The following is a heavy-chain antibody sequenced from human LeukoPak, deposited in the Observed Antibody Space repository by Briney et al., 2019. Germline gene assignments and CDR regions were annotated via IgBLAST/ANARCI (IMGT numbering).Heavy chain of an antibody. CDR3: ARHVGSGSYFDY. CDR2: IYYTGST. D-gene: IGHD1-26*01. J-gene: IGHJ4*02. V-gene: IGHV4-39*01. CDR1: GGSINSYY. Sequence: SETLSLTCTVSGGSINSYYWGWVRQPPGKGLEWIGSIYYTGSTYYSPSLKSRVTISVDTSKNQFSLKLSSVTATDTAVYYCARHVGSGSYFDYWGQGTLVTVSS.